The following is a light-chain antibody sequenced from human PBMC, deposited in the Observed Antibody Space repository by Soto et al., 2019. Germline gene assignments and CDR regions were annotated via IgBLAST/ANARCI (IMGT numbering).Light chain of an antibody. Sequence: DIQMTQSPSTLSASVGDRVTITCWASQSISSWLAWYQQKPGKAPKLLIYDASSLESGVPSRFSGSGSGTEFTLTISSLQPDDFATYYCQQYNSYSGTAFGQGTKVEIK. CDR2: DAS. CDR1: QSISSW. CDR3: QQYNSYSGTA. J-gene: IGKJ1*01. V-gene: IGKV1-5*01.